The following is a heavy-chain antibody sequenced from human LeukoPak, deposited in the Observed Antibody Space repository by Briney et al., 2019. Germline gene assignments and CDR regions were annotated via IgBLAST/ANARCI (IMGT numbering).Heavy chain of an antibody. CDR1: GFTFSTYA. Sequence: GGSLRLSCAASGFTFSTYAMHWVRQAPGKGLEWVTVISFDGNNKNYADSVKGRFTISRDNAKNSLYLQMTSLRAEDTAVYYCARDGGTRLKYSYGYGDYWGQGTLVTVSS. CDR3: ARDGGTRLKYSYGYGDY. J-gene: IGHJ4*02. D-gene: IGHD5-18*01. V-gene: IGHV3-30*04. CDR2: ISFDGNNK.